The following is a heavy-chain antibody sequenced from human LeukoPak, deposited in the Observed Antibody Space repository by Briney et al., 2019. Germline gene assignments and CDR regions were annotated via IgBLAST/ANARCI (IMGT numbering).Heavy chain of an antibody. Sequence: ASVKVSCKASGYTFTGYYMHWVRQAPGQGLEWMGRINPNSGGTNYAQKFQGRVTMTRDTSISTAYMELSRLRSDDTAVYYCARTYYYDSSGYSGYYYGMDVWGQGTTVTVSS. V-gene: IGHV1-2*06. CDR1: GYTFTGYY. J-gene: IGHJ6*02. CDR3: ARTYYYDSSGYSGYYYGMDV. D-gene: IGHD3-22*01. CDR2: INPNSGGT.